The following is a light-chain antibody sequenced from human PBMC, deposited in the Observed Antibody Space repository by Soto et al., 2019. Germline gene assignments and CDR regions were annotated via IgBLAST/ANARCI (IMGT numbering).Light chain of an antibody. J-gene: IGKJ4*01. V-gene: IGKV1-5*03. CDR2: KAS. Sequence: DIQMTQSPSTLSASVGERLIITCRASQTISIWLAWYQQKPGEAPKLLISKASSLQSGVPPRFSGSGSGTEFTLTISSLQSDDFATYYCQQYNSYPLTFGGGTKVEIK. CDR3: QQYNSYPLT. CDR1: QTISIW.